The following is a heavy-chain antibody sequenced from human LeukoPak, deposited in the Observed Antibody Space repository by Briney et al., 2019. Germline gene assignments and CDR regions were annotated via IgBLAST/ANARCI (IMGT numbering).Heavy chain of an antibody. J-gene: IGHJ4*02. V-gene: IGHV3-48*04. CDR2: ISTSSDTI. Sequence: GGSLRLSCAASGFRLTNHAMNWVRQAPGKGLEWLSYISTSSDTIHYAESVKGRFTISRDNAKNSLYLQMNSLRAEDTALYYCARSGGKSSYYDFWSGSQYYFDYWGQGTLVTVSS. CDR1: GFRLTNHA. CDR3: ARSGGKSSYYDFWSGSQYYFDY. D-gene: IGHD3-3*01.